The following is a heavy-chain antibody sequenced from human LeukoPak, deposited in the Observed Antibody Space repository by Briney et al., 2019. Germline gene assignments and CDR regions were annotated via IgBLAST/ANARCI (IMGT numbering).Heavy chain of an antibody. CDR2: ISSSGSTI. J-gene: IGHJ4*02. CDR3: ASALFRSGQLWFINMDY. Sequence: GGSLRLSCAASGFTFSSYEMNWVRQAPGKGLEWVSYISSSGSTIYYADSVKGRFTISRDNAKNSLYLQMNSLRSDDTAVYYCASALFRSGQLWFINMDYWGQGTLVTVSS. CDR1: GFTFSSYE. V-gene: IGHV3-48*03. D-gene: IGHD5-18*01.